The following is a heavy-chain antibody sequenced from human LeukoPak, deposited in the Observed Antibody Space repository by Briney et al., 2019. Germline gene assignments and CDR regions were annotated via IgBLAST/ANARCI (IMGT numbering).Heavy chain of an antibody. J-gene: IGHJ3*02. CDR1: GGSITTSTYN. D-gene: IGHD6-19*01. CDR3: ARDGLAIAVAGNDAFDI. CDR2: IYYSGNT. V-gene: IGHV4-39*07. Sequence: SETLSLTCTVSGGSITTSTYNWAWLRQAPGKGLEWIGSIYYSGNTYYNPSLSSLKSRVTISVDTSKNQFSLKLSSVTAADTAVYYCARDGLAIAVAGNDAFDIWGQGTTVTVSS.